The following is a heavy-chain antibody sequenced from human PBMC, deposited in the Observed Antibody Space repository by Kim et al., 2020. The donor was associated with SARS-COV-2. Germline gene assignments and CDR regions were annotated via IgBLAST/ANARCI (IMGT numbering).Heavy chain of an antibody. CDR2: IYYSGST. CDR1: GGSISSGDYY. V-gene: IGHV4-30-4*01. J-gene: IGHJ5*02. D-gene: IGHD3-22*01. Sequence: SETLSLTCTVSGGSISSGDYYWSWIRQPPGKGLEWIGYIYYSGSTYYNPSLKSRVTISVDTSKNQFSLKLSSVTAADTAVYYCARDHHDSSLVHWFDPWGQGTLVTVSS. CDR3: ARDHHDSSLVHWFDP.